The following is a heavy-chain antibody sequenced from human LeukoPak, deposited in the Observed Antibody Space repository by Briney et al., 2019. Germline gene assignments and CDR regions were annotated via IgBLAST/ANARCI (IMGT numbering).Heavy chain of an antibody. V-gene: IGHV4-34*01. CDR3: ARQSQNKAARRRGAFDI. CDR2: INHSGST. CDR1: GGSFSDYY. Sequence: SETLSLTCAVYGGSFSDYYWSWIRQPPGKGLEWIGEINHSGSTTYNPSRKSRVTISVDTSKNQFSLKLSSVTAADTAVYYCARQSQNKAARRRGAFDIWGPGTMVTVSS. D-gene: IGHD6-6*01. J-gene: IGHJ3*02.